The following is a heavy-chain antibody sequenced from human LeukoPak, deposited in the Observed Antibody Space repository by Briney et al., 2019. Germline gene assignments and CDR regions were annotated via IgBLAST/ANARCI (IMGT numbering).Heavy chain of an antibody. D-gene: IGHD2-2*01. CDR2: ISSSGSYI. Sequence: GGSLRLSCAASGFTFSSYVMSWVRQAPGKGLEWVSFISSSGSYIYYADSVKGRFTISRDIAKKSLFLLMNSLRAEDTAVYYCARDLVDPLALDYWGQGTLVSVSS. J-gene: IGHJ4*02. CDR1: GFTFSSYV. V-gene: IGHV3-21*01. CDR3: ARDLVDPLALDY.